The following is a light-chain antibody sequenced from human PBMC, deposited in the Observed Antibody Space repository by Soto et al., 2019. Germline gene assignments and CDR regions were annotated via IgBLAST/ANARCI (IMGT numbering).Light chain of an antibody. J-gene: IGLJ1*01. V-gene: IGLV2-14*01. Sequence: SVLTQPASVSGSPGQSIAISCTGTSSDVGGYNYVSWYQQHPGKAPKLMLYDVAIRPSGVSDRFSGSKSGNTASLTISGLQAEDEADYYCTSYTTSSTYVFGTGTKVTVL. CDR1: SSDVGGYNY. CDR3: TSYTTSSTYV. CDR2: DVA.